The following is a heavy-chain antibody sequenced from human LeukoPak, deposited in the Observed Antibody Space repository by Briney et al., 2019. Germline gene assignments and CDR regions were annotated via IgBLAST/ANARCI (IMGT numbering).Heavy chain of an antibody. CDR2: IYHSGST. D-gene: IGHD3-10*01. CDR3: ARGDYYGSGSYYFDY. V-gene: IGHV4-4*02. CDR1: GGSISSSNW. Sequence: SGTLSLTCAVSGGSISSSNWWSWVRQPPGKGLEWIGEIYHSGSTNYNPSLKSRVTISVDKSKNQFSLKLSSVTAADTAVYYCARGDYYGSGSYYFDYWGQGTLVSVSS. J-gene: IGHJ4*02.